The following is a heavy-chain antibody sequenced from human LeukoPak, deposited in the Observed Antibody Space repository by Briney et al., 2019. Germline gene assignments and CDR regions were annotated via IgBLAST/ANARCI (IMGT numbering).Heavy chain of an antibody. CDR3: ARIGYGFGRSEFDY. V-gene: IGHV4-61*02. Sequence: SQTLSLTCSVSGDSISRRSSYWTWIRQPAGRGLEWIGRVYSTGTPNYNPSLKSRVTISVDTSKNQFSLKLSSVTAADTAVYYCARIGYGFGRSEFDYWGQGTLVTVSS. J-gene: IGHJ4*02. CDR2: VYSTGTP. D-gene: IGHD5-18*01. CDR1: GDSISRRSSY.